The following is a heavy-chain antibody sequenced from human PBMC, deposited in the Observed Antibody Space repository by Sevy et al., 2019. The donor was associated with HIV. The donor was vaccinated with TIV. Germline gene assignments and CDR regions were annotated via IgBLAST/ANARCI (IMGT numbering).Heavy chain of an antibody. V-gene: IGHV4-34*01. CDR2: INHSGST. CDR1: GGSFSGYY. D-gene: IGHD2-2*01. J-gene: IGHJ6*02. Sequence: SETLSLTCAVYGGSFSGYYWSWIRQPPGKGLEWIGEINHSGSTSYNPSLKSRVTISVDTSKNQFSLKLSSVTAADTAVYYCASLSSRVVVPAAIHYYYGMDVWGQGTTVTVSS. CDR3: ASLSSRVVVPAAIHYYYGMDV.